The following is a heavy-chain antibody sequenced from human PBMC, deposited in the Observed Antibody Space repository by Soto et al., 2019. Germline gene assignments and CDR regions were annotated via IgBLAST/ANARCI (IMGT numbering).Heavy chain of an antibody. Sequence: GGSLRLSCAASGFTFTNYAMSWVRQAPGKGLEWVSVISGGGGSTWYADSVKGRFTISRDNSKNMLYLQMNSLRAEDTAVYYCAKGSASVRPYYFDFWGQGTQVTVSS. CDR2: ISGGGGST. CDR1: GFTFTNYA. J-gene: IGHJ4*02. CDR3: AKGSASVRPYYFDF. V-gene: IGHV3-23*01. D-gene: IGHD6-6*01.